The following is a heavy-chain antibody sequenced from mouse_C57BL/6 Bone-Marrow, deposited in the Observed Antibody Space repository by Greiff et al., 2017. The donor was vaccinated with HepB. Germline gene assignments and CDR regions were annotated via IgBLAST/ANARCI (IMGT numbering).Heavy chain of an antibody. Sequence: VQLQQSGAELARPGASVKLSCKASGYTFTSYGISWVKQRTGQGLEWIGEIYPRSGNTYYNEKFKGKATLTADKSSSTAYMELRSLTSEDSAVYFCARSGTTVPPHYFDYWGQGTTLTVSS. J-gene: IGHJ2*01. D-gene: IGHD1-1*01. V-gene: IGHV1-81*01. CDR1: GYTFTSYG. CDR2: IYPRSGNT. CDR3: ARSGTTVPPHYFDY.